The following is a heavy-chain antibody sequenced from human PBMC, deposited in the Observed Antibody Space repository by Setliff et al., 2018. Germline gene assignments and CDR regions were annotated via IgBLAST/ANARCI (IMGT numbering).Heavy chain of an antibody. V-gene: IGHV3-30*18. CDR2: ISYDGSNK. J-gene: IGHJ3*02. Sequence: QAGGSLRLSCAASGFTFSSYGMHWVRQAPGKGLEWVAVISYDGSNKYYADSVKGRFTISRDNSKNTLYLQMNSLRAEDTAVYYCAKQNSFQWLGTIDAFDIWGQGTMVTVSS. CDR3: AKQNSFQWLGTIDAFDI. CDR1: GFTFSSYG. D-gene: IGHD6-19*01.